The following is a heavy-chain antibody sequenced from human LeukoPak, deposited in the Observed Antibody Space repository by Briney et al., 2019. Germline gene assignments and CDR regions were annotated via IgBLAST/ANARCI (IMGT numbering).Heavy chain of an antibody. V-gene: IGHV4-34*01. CDR2: INHSGST. CDR1: GGSFSGYY. Sequence: PSETLSLTRAVYGGSFSGYYWSWIRQPPGKGLEWIGEINHSGSTNYNPSLKSRVTISVDTSKNQFSLKLSSVTAADTAVYYCARQSRFIGQQRGSTPWGQGTLVTVSS. J-gene: IGHJ5*02. D-gene: IGHD3-10*01. CDR3: ARQSRFIGQQRGSTP.